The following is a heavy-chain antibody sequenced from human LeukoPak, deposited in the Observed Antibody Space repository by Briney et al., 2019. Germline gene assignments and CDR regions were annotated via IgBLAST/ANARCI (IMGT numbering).Heavy chain of an antibody. Sequence: GRSLRLSCAASGFTFSSYGMHWVRQAPGKGLEWVAVISYDGSNKYYADSVKGRFTISRDNSKNTLYLQMNSLRDDDTAVYYCARGRRKDIVVVPAALWFYFDYWGQGTLVTVSS. D-gene: IGHD2-2*01. V-gene: IGHV3-30*03. CDR2: ISYDGSNK. J-gene: IGHJ4*02. CDR3: ARGRRKDIVVVPAALWFYFDY. CDR1: GFTFSSYG.